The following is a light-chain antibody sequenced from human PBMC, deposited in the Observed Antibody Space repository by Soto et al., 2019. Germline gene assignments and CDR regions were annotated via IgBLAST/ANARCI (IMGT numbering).Light chain of an antibody. CDR2: GAF. J-gene: IGKJ4*01. Sequence: DIVLTQSPDTLSLSPGERATLSCRASQSVNGNDFAWYQQKPGQAPRLLIFGAFSRATGIPDKFSGNASGRDFTLTIDRLEPEDFAVYYCQQYGRSPLTFGGGTKVEIK. CDR3: QQYGRSPLT. CDR1: QSVNGND. V-gene: IGKV3-20*01.